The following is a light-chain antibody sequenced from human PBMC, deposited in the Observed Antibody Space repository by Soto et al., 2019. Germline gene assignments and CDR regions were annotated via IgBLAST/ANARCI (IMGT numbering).Light chain of an antibody. CDR1: QNLGTSY. CDR2: SAS. V-gene: IGKV3-20*01. J-gene: IGKJ5*01. Sequence: EIVLTQSPGTLSLSPGERGTLSCRASQNLGTSYLAWFQQKSGQAPRLLIYSASRRATGIPDRFTGSGSGTDFTLTITRLEPEDSAVYFCQQYTGPPTTFGQGTRLEIK. CDR3: QQYTGPPTT.